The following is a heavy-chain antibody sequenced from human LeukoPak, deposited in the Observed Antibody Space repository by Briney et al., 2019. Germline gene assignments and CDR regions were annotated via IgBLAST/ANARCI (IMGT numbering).Heavy chain of an antibody. D-gene: IGHD1-26*01. J-gene: IGHJ1*01. CDR3: ASGSGSYAYFQH. CDR1: GGSISSYY. V-gene: IGHV4-59*01. CDR2: IYCSGGT. Sequence: SETLSLTCMVSGGSISSYYWSWIRQPPGKGLEWIGYIYCSGGTNYNPSLKSRVTISVDTSKKQLSLRLSSVTAADTAVYYCASGSGSYAYFQHWGQGTLVTVSS.